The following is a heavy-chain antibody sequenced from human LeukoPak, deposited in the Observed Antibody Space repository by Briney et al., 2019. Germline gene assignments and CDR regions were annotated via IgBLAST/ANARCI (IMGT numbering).Heavy chain of an antibody. CDR2: IYHSGST. CDR3: ARDQYGSGSPGFSTFDY. J-gene: IGHJ4*02. D-gene: IGHD3-10*01. V-gene: IGHV4-4*02. CDR1: GGSISSSNW. Sequence: SETLSLTCAVSGGSISSSNWWSWVRQPPGKGLEWIGEIYHSGSTNYNPSLKSRVTISVDKSKNQFSLKLSSVTAADTAVYYCARDQYGSGSPGFSTFDYWGQGTLVTVSS.